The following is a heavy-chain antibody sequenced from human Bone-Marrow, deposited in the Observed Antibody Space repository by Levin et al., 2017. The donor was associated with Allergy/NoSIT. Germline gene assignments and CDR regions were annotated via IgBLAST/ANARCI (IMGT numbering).Heavy chain of an antibody. D-gene: IGHD2-2*01. CDR2: INHSGST. CDR1: GGSFSGYY. CDR3: AEGHRVVVPAAMRNWFDP. J-gene: IGHJ5*02. Sequence: SETLSLTCAVYGGSFSGYYWSWIRQPPGKGLEWIGEINHSGSTNYNPSLKSRVTISVDTSKNQFSLKLSSVTAADTAVYYCAEGHRVVVPAAMRNWFDPWGQGTLVTVSS. V-gene: IGHV4-34*01.